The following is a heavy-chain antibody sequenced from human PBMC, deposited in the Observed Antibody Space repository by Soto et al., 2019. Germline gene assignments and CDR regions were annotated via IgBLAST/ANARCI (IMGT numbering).Heavy chain of an antibody. Sequence: QVQLQESGPGLVKPSQTLFLTCTVSGDSMTSGDKYWSWVRQPPGKGLEFLGYIYHSGFTYYNPAPHSPVTISVATSRNQFSLSLRSVTAADTAVYHCARVMWSAPYRRAFDIWGQGTMVTASP. J-gene: IGHJ3*02. V-gene: IGHV4-30-4*08. CDR3: ARVMWSAPYRRAFDI. CDR2: IYHSGFT. CDR1: GDSMTSGDKY. D-gene: IGHD3-16*02.